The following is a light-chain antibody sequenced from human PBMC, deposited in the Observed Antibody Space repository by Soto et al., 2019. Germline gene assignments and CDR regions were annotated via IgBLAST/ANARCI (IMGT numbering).Light chain of an antibody. CDR2: GAS. J-gene: IGKJ3*01. CDR1: QSVSSN. CDR3: QQYNNRPPFT. Sequence: EIVMTQSPATLSVSPGERATLSCRASQSVSSNLAWYQQKPGQAPRLLIYGASTRATGIPARLSGSGSGTEFTLTISSLQSEDFAVYYWQQYNNRPPFTFGPGNKVDIK. V-gene: IGKV3-15*01.